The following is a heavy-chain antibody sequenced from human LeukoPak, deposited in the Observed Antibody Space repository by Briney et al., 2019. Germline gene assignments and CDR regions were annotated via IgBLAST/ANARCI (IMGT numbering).Heavy chain of an antibody. D-gene: IGHD6-6*01. V-gene: IGHV4-30-2*05. J-gene: IGHJ4*02. CDR1: GGSISSGGYY. CDR3: ARDGEYSSQRFDY. CDR2: IYHSGST. Sequence: SETLSLTCTVSGGSISSGGYYWSWIRQPPGKGLEWIGYIYHSGSTYYNPSLKSRVTISVDTSKNQFSLKLSSVTAADTAVYYCARDGEYSSQRFDYWGQGTLVTVSS.